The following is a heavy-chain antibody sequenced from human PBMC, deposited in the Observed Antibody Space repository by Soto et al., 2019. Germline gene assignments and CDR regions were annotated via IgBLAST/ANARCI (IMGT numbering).Heavy chain of an antibody. Sequence: QVQLVQSGAAVKKPGASVKVSCKASGYTFTGYYMHWVRQAPGQGLEWMGWINPNSGGTNYAQKFQGWVTMTRDTSISTAYMELSRLRSDDTAVYYCARDHYYGSGSYFGYFQHWGQGTLVTVSS. CDR1: GYTFTGYY. CDR2: INPNSGGT. J-gene: IGHJ1*01. CDR3: ARDHYYGSGSYFGYFQH. D-gene: IGHD3-10*01. V-gene: IGHV1-2*04.